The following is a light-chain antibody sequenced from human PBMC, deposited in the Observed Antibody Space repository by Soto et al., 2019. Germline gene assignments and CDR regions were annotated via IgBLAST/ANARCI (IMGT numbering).Light chain of an antibody. CDR3: QQYNNWPPSWT. V-gene: IGKV3-15*01. Sequence: EIVMTQSPATLSVSPGERATLSCRASQSISDNLAWYQQKPGQAPSLLIYDASTRATGVPARFSGSGSGTEFTLTINSLQSEDFAIYYCQQYNNWPPSWTFGQGTKVEIK. CDR1: QSISDN. J-gene: IGKJ1*01. CDR2: DAS.